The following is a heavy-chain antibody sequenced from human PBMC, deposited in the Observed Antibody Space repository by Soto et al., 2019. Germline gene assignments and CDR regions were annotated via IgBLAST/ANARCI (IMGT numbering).Heavy chain of an antibody. Sequence: QVQLQESGPGLVKPSETLPLTCTVSGGSISSYYWSWIRQPPGKGLEWIGYIYYSGSTNYNPSLKSRVTISVDTSKNQFSLKLSSVTAADTAVYYCARGLDIVVGPTSDIWGQGTMVTVSS. CDR3: ARGLDIVVGPTSDI. D-gene: IGHD2-15*01. V-gene: IGHV4-59*01. CDR1: GGSISSYY. CDR2: IYYSGST. J-gene: IGHJ3*02.